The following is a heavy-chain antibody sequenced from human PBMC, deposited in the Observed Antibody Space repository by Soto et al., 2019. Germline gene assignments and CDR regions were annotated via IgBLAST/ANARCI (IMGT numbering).Heavy chain of an antibody. D-gene: IGHD1-26*01. J-gene: IGHJ4*02. CDR2: ISGSGSST. Sequence: GGSLRLSCAASGFTVSSDYMSWVRQAPGKGLEWVSAISGSGSSTYYADSVKGRFTISRDNSQNTLYLQINSLRAEDTAVYYCAKDQYSGSPGKPDYWGQGTLVTVSS. CDR1: GFTVSSDY. V-gene: IGHV3-23*01. CDR3: AKDQYSGSPGKPDY.